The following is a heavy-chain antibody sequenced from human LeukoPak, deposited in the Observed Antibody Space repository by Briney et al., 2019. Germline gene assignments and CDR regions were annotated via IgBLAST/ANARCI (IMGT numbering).Heavy chain of an antibody. CDR1: GFTFDDYA. V-gene: IGHV3-23*01. D-gene: IGHD3-22*01. CDR2: ISGSGGST. CDR3: AKDNLPTSITMIVVVIDYFDY. J-gene: IGHJ4*02. Sequence: GGSLRLSCAASGFTFDDYAMHWVRQAPGKGLEWVSAISGSGGSTYYADSVKGRFTISRDNSKNTLYLQMNSLRAEDTAVYYCAKDNLPTSITMIVVVIDYFDYWGQGTLVTVSS.